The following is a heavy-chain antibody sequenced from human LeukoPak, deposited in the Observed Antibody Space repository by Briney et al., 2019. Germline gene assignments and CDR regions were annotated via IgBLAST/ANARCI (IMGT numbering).Heavy chain of an antibody. D-gene: IGHD5-12*01. Sequence: ASVKVSCKASGYTFTSYGISWVRQAPGQGLEWMGWISAYNGNTNYAQKLQGRVTMTTDTSTSTAYMELSRLRSDDTAVYYCAREYSGYDWGGGYYFDYWGQGTLVTVSS. V-gene: IGHV1-18*01. CDR3: AREYSGYDWGGGYYFDY. J-gene: IGHJ4*02. CDR2: ISAYNGNT. CDR1: GYTFTSYG.